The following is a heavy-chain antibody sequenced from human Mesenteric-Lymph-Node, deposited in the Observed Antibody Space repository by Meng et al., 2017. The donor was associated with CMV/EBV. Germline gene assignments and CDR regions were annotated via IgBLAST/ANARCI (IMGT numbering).Heavy chain of an antibody. CDR2: ITPHRGGT. J-gene: IGHJ4*02. D-gene: IGHD2-21*01. CDR1: GYTFTGFY. CDR3: ARLGNGGGD. V-gene: IGHV1-2*02. Sequence: SCQAPGYTFTGFYMHCVRPAPRQGLEWLGWITPHRGGTNYAQKFQRRVTMTGDTSISTAYMELSRLGSDDTAVYYCARLGNGGGDWGQGTLVTVSS.